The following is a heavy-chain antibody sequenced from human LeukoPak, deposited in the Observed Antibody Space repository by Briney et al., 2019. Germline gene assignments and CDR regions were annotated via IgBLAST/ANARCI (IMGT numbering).Heavy chain of an antibody. J-gene: IGHJ4*02. V-gene: IGHV3-23*01. CDR1: GFPFSRDS. CDR3: AKVWGFDYGDYSNQYYFDY. CDR2: ISGSGALT. Sequence: PGGSLRLSCAGSGFPFSRDSMHWVRQASGKGLEWVSAISGSGALTYYTDSVKGRFTISRDNSKNTLYLQMNSLRAEDTAVYYCAKVWGFDYGDYSNQYYFDYWGQGTLVTVSS. D-gene: IGHD4-17*01.